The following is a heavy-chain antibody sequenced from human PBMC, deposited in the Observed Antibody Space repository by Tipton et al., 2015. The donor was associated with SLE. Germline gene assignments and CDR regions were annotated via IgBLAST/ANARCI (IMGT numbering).Heavy chain of an antibody. Sequence: TLSLTCTVSGGSISSYYWRWIRQPPGKGLGWIGYMYTSGSTNYNPPLKSRVTISVDTSKNQFSLKLSSVTAADTAVYYCARGSAMTTIPYWGQGIQVTVSS. CDR1: GGSISSYY. D-gene: IGHD5-24*01. J-gene: IGHJ4*02. CDR2: MYTSGST. CDR3: ARGSAMTTIPY. V-gene: IGHV4-4*08.